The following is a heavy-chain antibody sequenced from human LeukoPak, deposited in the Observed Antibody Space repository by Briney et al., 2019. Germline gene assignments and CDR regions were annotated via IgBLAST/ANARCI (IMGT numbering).Heavy chain of an antibody. D-gene: IGHD5-12*01. CDR3: ARLYSGYDIDY. CDR2: IDWDDDK. CDR1: AFSLSTSGMR. V-gene: IGHV2-70*04. Sequence: SGPALVKPTQTLTLTCTFSAFSLSTSGMRVSWIRQPPGKALEWLARIDWDDDKFYSTSLKTRLTISKDTSKNQVVLTMTNMDPVDTATYYRARLYSGYDIDYWGQGTLVTVSS. J-gene: IGHJ4*02.